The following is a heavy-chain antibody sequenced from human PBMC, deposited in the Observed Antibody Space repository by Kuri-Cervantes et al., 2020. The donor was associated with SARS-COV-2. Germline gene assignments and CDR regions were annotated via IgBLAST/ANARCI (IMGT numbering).Heavy chain of an antibody. Sequence: GESLKISCAASGFTFSSYEMNWVRQAPGKGLEWVSYISSSGSTIYYADSVKGRFTTSRDNSKNTLYLQMNSLRTEDTAFYHCASLPEYTSDGELFDFWGQGTLVTVSS. CDR1: GFTFSSYE. CDR2: ISSSGSTI. CDR3: ASLPEYTSDGELFDF. D-gene: IGHD6-19*01. V-gene: IGHV3-48*03. J-gene: IGHJ4*02.